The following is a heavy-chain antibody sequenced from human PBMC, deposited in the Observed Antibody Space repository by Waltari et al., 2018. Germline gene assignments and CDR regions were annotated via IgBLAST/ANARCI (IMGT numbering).Heavy chain of an antibody. V-gene: IGHV4-34*01. CDR2: INHSGST. D-gene: IGHD6-13*01. Sequence: QVQLQQWGAGLLKPSETLSLTCAVYGGSFSGYYWSWIRQPPGKGLEWIGEINHSGSTNYNPSLQSRVTISVDTSKNQFSLKLSSVTAADTAVYYCARGTRWIIAAAGNYFDYWGQGTLVTVSS. J-gene: IGHJ4*02. CDR1: GGSFSGYY. CDR3: ARGTRWIIAAAGNYFDY.